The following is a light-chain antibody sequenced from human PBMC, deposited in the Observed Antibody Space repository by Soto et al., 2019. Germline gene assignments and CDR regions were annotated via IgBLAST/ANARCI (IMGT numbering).Light chain of an antibody. CDR2: EVT. CDR3: CSDAGSGIYA. CDR1: SGDVGRFDF. J-gene: IGLJ1*01. V-gene: IGLV2-23*02. Sequence: QSALTQPASVSGSPGQSITISCTGTSGDVGRFDFVSWYQQHPGKVPKVMIYEVTKRPSGVSNRFSGSKSGNTAFLTISGLQAEDEADYYCCSDAGSGIYAFGTGTKLTVL.